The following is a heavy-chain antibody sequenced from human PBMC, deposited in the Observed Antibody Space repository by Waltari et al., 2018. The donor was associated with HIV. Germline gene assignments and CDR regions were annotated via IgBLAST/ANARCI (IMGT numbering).Heavy chain of an antibody. CDR2: ISYDGSNK. J-gene: IGHJ4*02. CDR1: GFTFSSYG. CDR3: AKDPYYYDSSGYADYFDY. D-gene: IGHD3-22*01. V-gene: IGHV3-30*18. Sequence: QVQLVESGGGVVQPGRSLRLSCAASGFTFSSYGMHGVRQAPGKGLEWVAVISYDGSNKDYAESVKDRFTISRDNSKNTLYLQMNSLRAEDTAVYYCAKDPYYYDSSGYADYFDYWGQGTLVTVSS.